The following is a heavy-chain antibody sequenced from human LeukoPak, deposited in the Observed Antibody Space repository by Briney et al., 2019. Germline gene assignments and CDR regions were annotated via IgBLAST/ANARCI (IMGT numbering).Heavy chain of an antibody. CDR2: ISAYNGNT. V-gene: IGHV1-18*01. CDR1: GYTFTSYG. Sequence: ASVKVSCKASGYTFTSYGISWGRQAPGQGLEWMGWISAYNGNTNYAQKLQGRVTMTTDTSTSTAYMELRSLRSDDTAVYYCASGGIVVVPAAHDAFDIWGQGTMVTVSS. D-gene: IGHD2-2*01. CDR3: ASGGIVVVPAAHDAFDI. J-gene: IGHJ3*02.